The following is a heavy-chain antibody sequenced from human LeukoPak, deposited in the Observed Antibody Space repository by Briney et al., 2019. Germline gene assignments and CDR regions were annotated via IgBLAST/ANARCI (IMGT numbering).Heavy chain of an antibody. CDR2: VGGGIDI. D-gene: IGHD1-26*01. Sequence: GGSLRLSCVASGFTFSVHGMTWVRQAPGERLEWVSSVGGGIDIYYADSVKGRFTASRDDSMKTVYLQMNSLRAEDTAVDYCAKDASPHNGIWDNFDHWGQGTPVTVSS. J-gene: IGHJ4*02. V-gene: IGHV3-23*01. CDR1: GFTFSVHG. CDR3: AKDASPHNGIWDNFDH.